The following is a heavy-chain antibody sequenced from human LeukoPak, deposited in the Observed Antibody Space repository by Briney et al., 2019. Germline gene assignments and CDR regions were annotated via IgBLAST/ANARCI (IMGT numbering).Heavy chain of an antibody. V-gene: IGHV4-34*01. CDR1: GVSFSGYY. J-gene: IGHJ3*02. CDR2: INHSGST. D-gene: IGHD4-17*01. CDR3: ARRRLLGAFDI. Sequence: SETLSLTCAVYGVSFSGYYWSWIRQPPGKGLEWIGEINHSGSTNYNPSLKSRVTISVDTSKNQFSLKLSSVTAADTAVYYCARRRLLGAFDIWGQGTMVTVSS.